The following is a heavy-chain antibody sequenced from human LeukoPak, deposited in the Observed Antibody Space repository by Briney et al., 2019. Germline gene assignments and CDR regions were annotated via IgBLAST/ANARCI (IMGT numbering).Heavy chain of an antibody. CDR2: ISGDGGAT. Sequence: GGSLRLSCTASGFTFSSYAMTWVRRGPGKGLEWVSTISGDGGATNNADSVKGRFTISRDNSKNTLYLQMNSLRAEDTAVYYCARLWSSSWFDYWGQGTLVTVSS. J-gene: IGHJ4*02. V-gene: IGHV3-23*01. CDR3: ARLWSSSWFDY. CDR1: GFTFSSYA. D-gene: IGHD6-13*01.